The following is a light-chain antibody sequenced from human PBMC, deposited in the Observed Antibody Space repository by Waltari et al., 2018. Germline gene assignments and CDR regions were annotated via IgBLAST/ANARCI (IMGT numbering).Light chain of an antibody. Sequence: DIHLTQSPSFLSASVGDRVTITCRASQGIGSNLAWSQQEPGKAPKLLIYRASTLQSGVPSRFSGSESGTEFTLTISSLQSEDLGTYFCLQLSSYPRAFGQGTKVEVK. CDR1: QGIGSN. CDR2: RAS. J-gene: IGKJ1*01. V-gene: IGKV1-9*01. CDR3: LQLSSYPRA.